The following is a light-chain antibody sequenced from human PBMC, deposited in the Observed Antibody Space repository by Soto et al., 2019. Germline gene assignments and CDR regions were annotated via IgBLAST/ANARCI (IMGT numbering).Light chain of an antibody. CDR3: KQYNSYPYT. V-gene: IGKV1-5*01. CDR2: DAS. CDR1: QSISSW. J-gene: IGKJ2*01. Sequence: IQMTQSPSTLSASVGDRVTITCRASQSISSWLAWYQQKPGKAPKLLIYDASSLESGVPSRFSGSGSGTEFTLTISSLQPDDFATYYCKQYNSYPYTFGQGTKLEIK.